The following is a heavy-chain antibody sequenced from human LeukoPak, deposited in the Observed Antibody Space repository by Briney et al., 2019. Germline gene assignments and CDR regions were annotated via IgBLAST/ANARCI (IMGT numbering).Heavy chain of an antibody. CDR2: IYYSGST. J-gene: IGHJ4*02. V-gene: IGHV4-39*01. Sequence: SETLSLTCTVSGGSISSSSYYWGWIRQPPGKGLEWIGSIYYSGSTYYNPSLKCRVTISVDTSKNQFSLKLSSVTAADTAVYYCARRDYGGNFPFDYWGQGTLVTVSS. CDR3: ARRDYGGNFPFDY. CDR1: GGSISSSSYY. D-gene: IGHD4-23*01.